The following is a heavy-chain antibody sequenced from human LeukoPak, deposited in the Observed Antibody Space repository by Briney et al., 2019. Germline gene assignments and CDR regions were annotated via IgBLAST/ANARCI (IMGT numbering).Heavy chain of an antibody. CDR3: ARELPSH. D-gene: IGHD2-2*01. Sequence: GGSLRLSCAASGFTVSSNYMSWVRQAPGKGLEWVSVIYSGGSTYYADSVKGRFTISRDNSKNTLFLRMNSLRAEDTAVYYCARELPSHWGQGTLVTVSS. J-gene: IGHJ4*02. V-gene: IGHV3-53*01. CDR1: GFTVSSNY. CDR2: IYSGGST.